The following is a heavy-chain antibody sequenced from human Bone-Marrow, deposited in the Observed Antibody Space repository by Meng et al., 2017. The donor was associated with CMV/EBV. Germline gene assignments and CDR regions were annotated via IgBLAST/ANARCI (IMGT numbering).Heavy chain of an antibody. Sequence: TFSAYWMSWVRQAPGMGLEWVANMNQDGREKHYVDSVKGRFTISRDNAEKSLHLQMNSLRAEDTAVYYCARVSADSSGFYRSRWFDPWGQGTLVTVSS. J-gene: IGHJ5*02. CDR2: MNQDGREK. CDR1: TFSAYW. V-gene: IGHV3-7*03. CDR3: ARVSADSSGFYRSRWFDP. D-gene: IGHD3-22*01.